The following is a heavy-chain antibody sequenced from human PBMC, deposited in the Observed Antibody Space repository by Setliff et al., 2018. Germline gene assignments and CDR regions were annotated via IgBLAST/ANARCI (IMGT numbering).Heavy chain of an antibody. Sequence: SETLSLTCSVSGGSISSYYWSWIRQSPGKGLESIGYINYSGSTNYNPSLKSRVTISVDTSKNQFSLKLSSVTAADTAVYYCAKAAAGTYFRFQDWGQGTLVTVSS. CDR1: GGSISSYY. CDR2: INYSGST. V-gene: IGHV4-59*01. J-gene: IGHJ1*01. CDR3: AKAAAGTYFRFQD. D-gene: IGHD6-13*01.